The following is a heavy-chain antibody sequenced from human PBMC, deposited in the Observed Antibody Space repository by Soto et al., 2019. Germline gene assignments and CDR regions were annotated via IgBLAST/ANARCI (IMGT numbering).Heavy chain of an antibody. CDR1: GFTFSSYS. Sequence: EVQLVESGGGLVKPGGSLRLSCAASGFTFSSYSMNWVRQAPGKGLEWVSSISSSSSYIYYADSVKGRFTISRDNAKNSLYLQMNSLRAEDTAVYYCANTSPLEDAGWGDEDYSNYSYYYYGMDVWGQGTTVTVSS. CDR2: ISSSSSYI. D-gene: IGHD4-4*01. J-gene: IGHJ6*02. V-gene: IGHV3-21*01. CDR3: ANTSPLEDAGWGDEDYSNYSYYYYGMDV.